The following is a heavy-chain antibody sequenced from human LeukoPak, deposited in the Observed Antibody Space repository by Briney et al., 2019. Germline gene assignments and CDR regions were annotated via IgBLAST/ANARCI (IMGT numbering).Heavy chain of an antibody. Sequence: SVKVSCKASGGTLSSYAISWVRQAPGQGLEWMGGIIAIFGTANYAQKFQGRVTITADESTSTAYMELSSLRSEDTAVYYCARSYDFWSGYSYYFDYWVQGTLVTVSS. CDR1: GGTLSSYA. D-gene: IGHD3-3*01. CDR3: ARSYDFWSGYSYYFDY. CDR2: IIAIFGTA. J-gene: IGHJ4*02. V-gene: IGHV1-69*01.